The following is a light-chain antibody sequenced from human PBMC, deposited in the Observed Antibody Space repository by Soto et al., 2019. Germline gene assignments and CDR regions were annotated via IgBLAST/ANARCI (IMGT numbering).Light chain of an antibody. J-gene: IGKJ1*01. Sequence: DIQMTQSPSTLSASIGDRVTITCRASQSVGSWLAWYQQKPGKAPKFLIYDASSLESGVPSRFSGSGSGTEFTLTISSLQPDYFATYHCQQYNSYPRTFGRGTKVEIK. CDR1: QSVGSW. V-gene: IGKV1-5*01. CDR2: DAS. CDR3: QQYNSYPRT.